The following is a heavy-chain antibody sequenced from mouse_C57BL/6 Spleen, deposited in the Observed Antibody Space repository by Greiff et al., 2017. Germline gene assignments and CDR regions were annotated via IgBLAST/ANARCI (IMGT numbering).Heavy chain of an antibody. V-gene: IGHV1-19*01. Sequence: EVQLQQSGPVLVKPGASVKMSCKASGYTFTDYYMNWVKQSHGKSLEWIGVINPYNGGTSYNQKFKGKATLTVDKSSSTAYMELNSLTSEDSAVYYCARWGITTVVLDYWGQGTTLTVSS. CDR2: INPYNGGT. J-gene: IGHJ2*01. CDR1: GYTFTDYY. D-gene: IGHD1-1*01. CDR3: ARWGITTVVLDY.